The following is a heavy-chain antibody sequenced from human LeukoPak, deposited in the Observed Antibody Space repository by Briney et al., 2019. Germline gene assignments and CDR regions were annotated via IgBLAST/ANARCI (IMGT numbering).Heavy chain of an antibody. CDR1: GFTVSSNY. CDR3: ARDGLGELPPGDAFDI. D-gene: IGHD3-10*01. Sequence: PGGSLRLSCAASGFTVSSNYMSWVRQAPGKGLEWVSVIYSGGSTYYADSVKGRFTISRDNSKNTLYLQMNSLRAEDTAVYYCARDGLGELPPGDAFDIWGQGTMVTVSS. V-gene: IGHV3-53*01. J-gene: IGHJ3*02. CDR2: IYSGGST.